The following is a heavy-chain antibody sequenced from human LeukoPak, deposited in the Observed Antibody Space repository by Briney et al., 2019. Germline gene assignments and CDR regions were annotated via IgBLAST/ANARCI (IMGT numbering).Heavy chain of an antibody. CDR3: ARHDFSVTSYYYYYGMDV. CDR2: IYYSGST. Sequence: SETLSLTCTVSGGSIGSYYWSWIRQPPGKGLEWIGYIYYSGSTNYNPSLKSRVTISIDTSKNQFSLKLSSVTAADTAVYYCARHDFSVTSYYYYYGMDVWGQGTTVTVSS. V-gene: IGHV4-59*08. CDR1: GGSIGSYY. D-gene: IGHD4-17*01. J-gene: IGHJ6*02.